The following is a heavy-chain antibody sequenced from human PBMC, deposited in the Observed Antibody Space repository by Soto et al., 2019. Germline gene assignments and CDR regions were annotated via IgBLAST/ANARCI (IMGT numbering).Heavy chain of an antibody. CDR3: AREGSEIAYNFAHGIQLWSFDF. J-gene: IGHJ4*02. Sequence: SETLSLTCVVSGGSVSSGTYFWSWIRQSPGKGLEWIGYVYYSGSTNYNPSLKSRVTISVDTSKNQFSLNLSSVTAADMAVYYCAREGSEIAYNFAHGIQLWSFDFWGQGALVTVSS. CDR2: VYYSGST. CDR1: GGSVSSGTYF. V-gene: IGHV4-61*01. D-gene: IGHD5-18*01.